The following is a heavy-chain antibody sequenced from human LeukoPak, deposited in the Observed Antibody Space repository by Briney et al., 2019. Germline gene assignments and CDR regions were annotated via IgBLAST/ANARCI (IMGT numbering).Heavy chain of an antibody. Sequence: SETLSLTCAVYGGSFSGYYWSWIRQPPGKGLEWIGEINHSRSTNYNPSLKRRVTISVDTSKNQFSLRLTSVTAADTAVYYCARQTGSGLFILPGGQGTLVTVSS. CDR1: GGSFSGYY. CDR2: INHSRST. CDR3: ARQTGSGLFILP. J-gene: IGHJ4*02. V-gene: IGHV4-34*01. D-gene: IGHD3/OR15-3a*01.